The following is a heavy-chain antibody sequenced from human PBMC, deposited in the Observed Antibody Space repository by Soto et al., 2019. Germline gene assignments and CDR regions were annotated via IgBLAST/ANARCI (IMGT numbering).Heavy chain of an antibody. V-gene: IGHV3-23*01. CDR2: ISGSGGST. J-gene: IGHJ4*02. CDR3: AKFIRRVVLMVYAPFIV. CDR1: GFTFSSYA. D-gene: IGHD2-8*01. Sequence: GGSLRLSCAASGFTFSSYAMSWVRQAPGKGLEWVSAISGSGGSTYYADSVKGRFTISRDNSKNTLYLQMNSLRAEDTAVYYCAKFIRRVVLMVYAPFIVWGQGTLVTVSS.